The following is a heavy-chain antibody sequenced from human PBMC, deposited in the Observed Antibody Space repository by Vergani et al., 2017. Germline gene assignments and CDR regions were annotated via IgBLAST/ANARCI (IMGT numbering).Heavy chain of an antibody. CDR1: GFSLSTSGVC. J-gene: IGHJ4*02. Sequence: QVTLRESGPALVKPTQTLTLTCTFSGFSLSTSGVCVSWIRQPPGKALEWLARIDWDDDKYYSTSLKTRLTISKDTSKNQVVLTMTNMDPVDTATYYCARTYDSSGYYSHFFDYWDQGTLVTVSS. D-gene: IGHD3-22*01. CDR2: IDWDDDK. V-gene: IGHV2-70*15. CDR3: ARTYDSSGYYSHFFDY.